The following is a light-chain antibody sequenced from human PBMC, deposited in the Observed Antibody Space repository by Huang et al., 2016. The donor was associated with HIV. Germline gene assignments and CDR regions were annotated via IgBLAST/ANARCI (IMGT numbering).Light chain of an antibody. CDR3: QVYGTSPPGP. V-gene: IGKV3-20*01. CDR2: GAS. CDR1: QSVSGSY. J-gene: IGKJ3*01. Sequence: EIVLTQSPGTLSLSPGERATLSCRASQSVSGSYLAWYQQKPGQAPRPLIYGASSRATGIPDRFSGSGSGTDVTLTITRLEPEDTALYYCQVYGTSPPGPFGPGATVHIK.